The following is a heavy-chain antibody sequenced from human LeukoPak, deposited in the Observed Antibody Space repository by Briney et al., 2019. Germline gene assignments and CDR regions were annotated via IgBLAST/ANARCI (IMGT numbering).Heavy chain of an antibody. J-gene: IGHJ4*02. CDR1: GGSISSYY. CDR2: IYYSGST. V-gene: IGHV4-59*01. D-gene: IGHD3-22*01. CDR3: ARGPMIVVVIPDLYFDY. Sequence: SETLSLTCTVSGGSISSYYWSWIRQPPGKGLEWIGYIYYSGSTNYNPSLKSRVTISVDTSKNQFSLKLSSVTAADTAVYYCARGPMIVVVIPDLYFDYWGQGTLVTVSS.